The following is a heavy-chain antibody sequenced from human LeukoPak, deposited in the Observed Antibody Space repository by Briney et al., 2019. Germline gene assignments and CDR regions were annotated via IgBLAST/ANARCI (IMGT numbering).Heavy chain of an antibody. Sequence: SQTLSLTCDISGDSVSSGSGGWNWIRQSPSRGLEWLGRTYYRSKWYNDYAVSVKSRITINPDTSKNQFSLQLNSVTPEDTAVYYCAGVGGSSSWYGDFDYWGQGTLVTVSS. CDR1: GDSVSSGSGG. V-gene: IGHV6-1*01. D-gene: IGHD6-13*01. CDR2: TYYRSKWYN. CDR3: AGVGGSSSWYGDFDY. J-gene: IGHJ4*02.